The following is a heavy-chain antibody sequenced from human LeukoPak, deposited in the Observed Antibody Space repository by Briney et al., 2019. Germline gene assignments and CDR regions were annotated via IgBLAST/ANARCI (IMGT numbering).Heavy chain of an antibody. Sequence: ASVKVSCKASGYTFTSYYMHWVRQAPGQGREWMGIINPSGGSTSYAQKFQGRVTMTRDMSTSTVYMELSSLRSEDTAVYYCARDGYYYDSYLGYFQHWGQGTLVTVSS. V-gene: IGHV1-46*01. CDR1: GYTFTSYY. CDR3: ARDGYYYDSYLGYFQH. J-gene: IGHJ1*01. CDR2: INPSGGST. D-gene: IGHD3-22*01.